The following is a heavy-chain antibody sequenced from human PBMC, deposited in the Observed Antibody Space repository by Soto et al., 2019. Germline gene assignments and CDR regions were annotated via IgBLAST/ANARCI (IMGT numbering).Heavy chain of an antibody. CDR3: ARNVVATIQLDY. D-gene: IGHD5-12*01. J-gene: IGHJ4*02. CDR2: MNPNSGNT. V-gene: IGHV1-8*01. CDR1: GYTFTSYD. Sequence: ASVKVSCKASGYTFTSYDINWVRQATGQGLEWMGWMNPNSGNTGYAQKFQGRVTMTRDTSANTAYMELSSLTSEDTAVYYCARNVVATIQLDYWGQGTLVTVSS.